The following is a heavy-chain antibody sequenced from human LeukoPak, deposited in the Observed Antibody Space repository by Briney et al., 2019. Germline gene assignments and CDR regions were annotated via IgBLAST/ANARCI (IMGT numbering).Heavy chain of an antibody. CDR3: ARAGSSWYANWFDP. Sequence: SETLSLTCTVSGGPISTYYWSWIRQPPGKGLEWIGYVSYSGSTNYNPSLKSRVNISLDTSKNQFSLRLTSVTAADTAVFYCARAGSSWYANWFDPWGQGTLVTVSS. D-gene: IGHD6-13*01. CDR1: GGPISTYY. CDR2: VSYSGST. J-gene: IGHJ5*02. V-gene: IGHV4-59*01.